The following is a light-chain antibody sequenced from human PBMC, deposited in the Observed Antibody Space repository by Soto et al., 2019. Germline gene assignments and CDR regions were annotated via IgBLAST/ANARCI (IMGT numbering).Light chain of an antibody. J-gene: IGLJ3*02. CDR3: QSYDGSLSGSV. V-gene: IGLV1-40*01. CDR2: GNS. Sequence: QSVLTQPPSVSGAPGQRVTISCTGSSSNIGATYHVHWYQQLPGTAPKLLIYGNSNRPSGVPDRFSGSKSGTSASLAITGLQAEDEADYYCQSYDGSLSGSVFGGGTKVTV. CDR1: SSNIGATYH.